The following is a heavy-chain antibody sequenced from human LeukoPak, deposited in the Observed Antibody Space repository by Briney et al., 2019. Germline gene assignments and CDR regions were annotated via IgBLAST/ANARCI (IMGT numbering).Heavy chain of an antibody. J-gene: IGHJ4*02. CDR2: ISSSSSYI. CDR3: ATRGATQPPY. Sequence: AGGSLRLSCAASGFTFSSYSMNWVRQAPGKGLEWVSSISSSSSYIYYADSVKGRFTTSRDNSKNTLYLQMHSLRADDTAVYYCATRGATQPPYWGQGTLVTVSS. CDR1: GFTFSSYS. D-gene: IGHD1-26*01. V-gene: IGHV3-21*04.